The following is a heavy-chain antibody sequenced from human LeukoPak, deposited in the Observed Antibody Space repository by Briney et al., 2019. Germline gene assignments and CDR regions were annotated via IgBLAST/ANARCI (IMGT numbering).Heavy chain of an antibody. CDR1: GGSISSYF. CDR2: IYITGTT. CDR3: AREEYVWGSYRPFDY. D-gene: IGHD3-16*02. J-gene: IGHJ4*02. Sequence: SETLSLTCTVSGGSISSYFWNWIRQPAGKGLGWIGRIYITGTTNYNPSLRSRVTMSVDTSKNQFSLKMSSVTAADTAVYYCAREEYVWGSYRPFDYWGQGTLVTVSS. V-gene: IGHV4-4*07.